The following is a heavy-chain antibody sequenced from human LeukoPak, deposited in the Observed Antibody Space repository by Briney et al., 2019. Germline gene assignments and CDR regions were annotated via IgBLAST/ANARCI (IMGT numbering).Heavy chain of an antibody. Sequence: PGGTLRLSCAASGFTFSSYGMSWVRQAPGKGLEWVGFIRSKAYGGTTEYAASVKGRFTISRDDSKSIAYLQMNSLKTEDTAVYYCTRVYYDIWGYYFDYWGQGTLVTVSS. V-gene: IGHV3-49*04. J-gene: IGHJ4*02. CDR1: GFTFSSYG. D-gene: IGHD3-9*01. CDR3: TRVYYDIWGYYFDY. CDR2: IRSKAYGGTT.